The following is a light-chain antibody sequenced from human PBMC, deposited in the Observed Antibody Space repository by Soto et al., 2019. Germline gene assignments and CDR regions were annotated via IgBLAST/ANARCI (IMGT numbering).Light chain of an antibody. CDR1: GSDVGGYNY. V-gene: IGLV2-14*03. CDR2: DVT. CDR3: SSYTTTSTWV. J-gene: IGLJ3*02. Sequence: QSALTQPASVSGSPGQSITISCTGTGSDVGGYNYVSWYQHHPGKAPKVLIYDVTSRPSGVSNRFSGSKSGNTASLTISGRQAEDEADYYCSSYTTTSTWVFGGGTKVTVL.